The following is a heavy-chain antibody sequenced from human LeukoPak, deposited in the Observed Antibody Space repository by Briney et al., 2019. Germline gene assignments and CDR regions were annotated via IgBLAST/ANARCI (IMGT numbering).Heavy chain of an antibody. J-gene: IGHJ6*02. CDR1: GGSFSGYY. D-gene: IGHD3-10*01. CDR2: INHSGST. CDR3: ARGRSYYYGSGSLRGRTYCYGMDV. V-gene: IGHV4-34*01. Sequence: PLETLSLTCAVYGGSFSGYYWSWIRQPPGKGLEWIGEINHSGSTNYNPSLKSRVTISVDTSKNQFSLKLSSVTAADTAVYYCARGRSYYYGSGSLRGRTYCYGMDVWGQGTTVTVSS.